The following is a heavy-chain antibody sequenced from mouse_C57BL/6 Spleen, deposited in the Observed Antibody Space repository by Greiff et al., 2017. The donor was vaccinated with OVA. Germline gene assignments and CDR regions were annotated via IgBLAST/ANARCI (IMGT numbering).Heavy chain of an antibody. J-gene: IGHJ2*01. D-gene: IGHD1-1*01. CDR3: ARSIYYYGSSPDY. V-gene: IGHV1-42*01. Sequence: VQLQQSGPELVKPGASVKISCKASGYSFTGYYMNWVKQSPEKSLEWIGEINPSTGGTTYNQKFKAKATLTVDKSSSTAYMQLKSLTSEESAVYYCARSIYYYGSSPDYWGQGTTLTVSS. CDR2: INPSTGGT. CDR1: GYSFTGYY.